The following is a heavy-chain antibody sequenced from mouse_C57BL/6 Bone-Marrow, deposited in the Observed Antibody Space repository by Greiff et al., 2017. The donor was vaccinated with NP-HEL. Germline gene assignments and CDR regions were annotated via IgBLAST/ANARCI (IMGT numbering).Heavy chain of an antibody. V-gene: IGHV14-4*01. D-gene: IGHD2-4*01. Sequence: DVKLQESGAELVRPGASVKLSCTASGFNIKDDYMHWVKQRPEQGLEWIGWIDPENGDTEYASKFQGKATITADTSSNTAYLQLSSLTSEDTAVYYCTTSYYDYDDAYWGQGTLVTVSA. J-gene: IGHJ3*01. CDR3: TTSYYDYDDAY. CDR1: GFNIKDDY. CDR2: IDPENGDT.